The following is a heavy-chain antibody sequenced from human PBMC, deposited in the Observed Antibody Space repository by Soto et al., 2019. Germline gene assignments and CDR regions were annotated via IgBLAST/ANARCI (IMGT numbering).Heavy chain of an antibody. Sequence: GGSLRLSCVASGLTFSTYAMSWVRQAPGKGLEWVSTIDNSGGITYYADSVKGRFTISRDNSKNTLYLQMNSLRAEDTAVYYCAKGGYNYGFLFDCWGQGTLVTVSS. J-gene: IGHJ4*02. D-gene: IGHD5-18*01. V-gene: IGHV3-23*05. CDR1: GLTFSTYA. CDR3: AKGGYNYGFLFDC. CDR2: IDNSGGIT.